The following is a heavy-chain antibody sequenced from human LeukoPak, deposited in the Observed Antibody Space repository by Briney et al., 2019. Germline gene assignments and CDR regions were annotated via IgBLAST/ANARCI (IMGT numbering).Heavy chain of an antibody. J-gene: IGHJ6*03. CDR3: ARVRGYYYMDV. CDR1: GFTFSSYE. D-gene: IGHD4-23*01. Sequence: PGGSLRLSCAGSGFTFSSYEMSWVRQAPGKGLEWVSYISISGGTTYYADSVKGRFTISRDIAENSLYLQMNSLRGEDTAVYYCARVRGYYYMDVWGKGTTVSVS. V-gene: IGHV3-48*03. CDR2: ISISGGTT.